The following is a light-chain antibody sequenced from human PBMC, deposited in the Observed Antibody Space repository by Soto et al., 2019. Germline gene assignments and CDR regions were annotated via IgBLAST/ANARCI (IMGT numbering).Light chain of an antibody. CDR2: EAS. CDR1: SSDVGGYNY. J-gene: IGLJ1*01. Sequence: QSVLTQPASVSGSPGQSITISCTGTSSDVGGYNYVSWYQQYPGKAPKLMIYEASNRPSGVSNRFSGSKSGNTASLTISGLQAEDEADYYCSSYTSSSTLFGTGTKLTVL. V-gene: IGLV2-14*01. CDR3: SSYTSSSTL.